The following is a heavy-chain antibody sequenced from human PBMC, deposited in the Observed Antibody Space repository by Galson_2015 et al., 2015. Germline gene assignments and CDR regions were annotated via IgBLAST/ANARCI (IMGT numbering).Heavy chain of an antibody. CDR3: ARQICYYDLWSVYYPTNSDH. CDR1: GFTFSSYD. CDR2: ISNTTTYI. Sequence: SLRLSCAASGFTFSSYDMSWVRQAPGKGLEWVSYISNTTTYIYYADSVKGRFTISRDNAKNSLYLQMNSLGAEDTAVYYCARQICYYDLWSVYYPTNSDHWGQGTLVS. D-gene: IGHD3-3*01. V-gene: IGHV3-21*01. J-gene: IGHJ4*02.